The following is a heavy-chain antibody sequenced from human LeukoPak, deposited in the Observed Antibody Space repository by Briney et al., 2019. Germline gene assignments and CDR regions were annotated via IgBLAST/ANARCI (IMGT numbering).Heavy chain of an antibody. V-gene: IGHV4-59*01. CDR2: IYYSGST. J-gene: IGHJ3*02. D-gene: IGHD4-17*01. CDR3: AATDYGDTRDAFDI. Sequence: KPSETLSLTCTVSGGFISSYYWSWIRQPPGKGLEWIGYIYYSGSTNYNPSLKSRVTISVDTSKNQFSLKLSSVTAADTAVYYCAATDYGDTRDAFDIWGQGTMVTVSS. CDR1: GGFISSYY.